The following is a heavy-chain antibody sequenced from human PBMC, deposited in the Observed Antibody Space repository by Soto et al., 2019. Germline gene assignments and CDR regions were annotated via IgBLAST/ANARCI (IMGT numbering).Heavy chain of an antibody. CDR3: ARDKLEQVWFDP. D-gene: IGHD1-1*01. CDR2: IIPIFGTA. CDR1: GGTFSSYA. J-gene: IGHJ5*02. V-gene: IGHV1-69*06. Sequence: CCKASGGTFSSYAISWVRQAPGQGLEWMGGIIPIFGTANYAQKFQGRVTITADKSTSTAYMELSSLRSEDTAVYYCARDKLEQVWFDPWGQGTLVPVSS.